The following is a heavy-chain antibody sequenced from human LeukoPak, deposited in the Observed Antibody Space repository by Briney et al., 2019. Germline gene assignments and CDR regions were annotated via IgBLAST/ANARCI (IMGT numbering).Heavy chain of an antibody. Sequence: SETLSLTCAVYGGSFSDYYWSWIRQPPGKGLEWIGEINHSGSTNYNPSLKSRVTISVDTPKNQFSLKLSSVTAADTAVYYCGGGYYFDYWGQGTLVTVSS. V-gene: IGHV4-34*01. CDR2: INHSGST. CDR3: GGGYYFDY. J-gene: IGHJ4*02. CDR1: GGSFSDYY.